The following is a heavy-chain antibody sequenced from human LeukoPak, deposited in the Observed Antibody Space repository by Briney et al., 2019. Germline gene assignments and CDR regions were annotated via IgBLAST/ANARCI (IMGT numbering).Heavy chain of an antibody. V-gene: IGHV3-48*01. D-gene: IGHD5-18*01. J-gene: IGHJ3*02. CDR2: ISSSSSTI. Sequence: GGSLRLSCAASKFTFRRYSMNWVRQAPGKGLEWVSYISSSSSTIYYADSAKGRFTISRDNAKNSLYLQMNRLRAEDTAVYYCARATSGSYGSDAFEIWAQGTMVTVPS. CDR1: KFTFRRYS. CDR3: ARATSGSYGSDAFEI.